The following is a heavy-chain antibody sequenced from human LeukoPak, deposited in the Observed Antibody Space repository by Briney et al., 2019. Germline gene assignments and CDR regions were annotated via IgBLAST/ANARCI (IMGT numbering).Heavy chain of an antibody. D-gene: IGHD1-26*01. CDR2: KNPNSGNT. CDR1: GYTFTSYD. CDR3: AREYRGYFDY. Sequence: ASVKISCKASGYTFTSYDINWVRQATGQGLEWMGWKNPNSGNTGYAQKFQGRVTMTRNTSISTAYMELSSLRSEDTAVYYCAREYRGYFDYWGQGTLVTVSS. J-gene: IGHJ4*02. V-gene: IGHV1-8*01.